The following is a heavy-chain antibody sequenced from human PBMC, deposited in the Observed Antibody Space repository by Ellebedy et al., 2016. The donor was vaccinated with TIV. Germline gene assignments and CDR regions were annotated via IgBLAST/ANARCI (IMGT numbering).Heavy chain of an antibody. D-gene: IGHD3-10*01. J-gene: IGHJ6*02. V-gene: IGHV1-18*01. CDR3: AREVLWFGESFYGLDV. Sequence: AASVKVSCKASGYTFTSYDINWVRQATGQGLEWMGWMNPNSGNTNYAQKLQGRVTMTTDTSTSTAYMELRSLRSDDTAVYYCAREVLWFGESFYGLDVWGQGTTVTVSS. CDR2: MNPNSGNT. CDR1: GYTFTSYD.